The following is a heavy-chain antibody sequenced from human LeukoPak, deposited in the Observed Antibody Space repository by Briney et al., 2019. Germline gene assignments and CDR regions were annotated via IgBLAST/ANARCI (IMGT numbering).Heavy chain of an antibody. CDR2: IYYSGST. CDR1: GGSISSYY. D-gene: IGHD5-18*01. Sequence: PSETLSLTCTVSGGSISSYYWSWIRQPPGKGLEWIGSIYYSGSTYYNPSLKSRVTISVDTSKSQFSLRLSSVTAADTALYYCARLVRGFSYGYVDFWGQGTLVTVSS. CDR3: ARLVRGFSYGYVDF. V-gene: IGHV4-59*05. J-gene: IGHJ4*02.